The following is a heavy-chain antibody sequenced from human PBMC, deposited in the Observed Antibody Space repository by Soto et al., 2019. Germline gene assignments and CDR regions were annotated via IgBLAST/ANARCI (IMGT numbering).Heavy chain of an antibody. D-gene: IGHD6-19*01. CDR2: ISYDGSNT. V-gene: IGHV3-30*18. Sequence: QVQLVESGGGVVQPGRSLRLSCAASGFTFSSYGMHWVRQAPGKGLEWVAVISYDGSNTYYADSVKGRFTISRDNSKNTLYLQMNSLRAEDTAVYYCAKEWQVAGIDGFIDYLGQGTLVPVSS. J-gene: IGHJ4*02. CDR1: GFTFSSYG. CDR3: AKEWQVAGIDGFIDY.